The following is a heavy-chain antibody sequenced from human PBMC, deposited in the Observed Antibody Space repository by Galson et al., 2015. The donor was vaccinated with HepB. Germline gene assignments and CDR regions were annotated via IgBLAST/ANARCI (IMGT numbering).Heavy chain of an antibody. CDR2: ISWNSGSI. CDR3: AKDKTYYYGSGSCFDY. D-gene: IGHD3-10*01. J-gene: IGHJ4*02. V-gene: IGHV3-9*01. Sequence: SLRLSCAASGFTFDDYAMHWVRQAPGKGLEWVSGISWNSGSIGYADSVKGRFTISRDNAKNSLYLQMNSLRAEDTALYYCAKDKTYYYGSGSCFDYWGQGTLVTVSS. CDR1: GFTFDDYA.